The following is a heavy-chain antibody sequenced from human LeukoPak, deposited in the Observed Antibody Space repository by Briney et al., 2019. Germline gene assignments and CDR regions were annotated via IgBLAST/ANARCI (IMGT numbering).Heavy chain of an antibody. V-gene: IGHV1-69*13. CDR3: ARSGVLAVTTHYYYYMDV. Sequence: ASVKVSCKASGGTFSSYAISWVRQAPGQGLEWMGGIIPIFGTANYAQKFQGRVTITADESTSTAYMELSSLRSDDTAVYYCARSGVLAVTTHYYYYMDVWGKGTTVTISS. CDR1: GGTFSSYA. D-gene: IGHD4-17*01. J-gene: IGHJ6*03. CDR2: IIPIFGTA.